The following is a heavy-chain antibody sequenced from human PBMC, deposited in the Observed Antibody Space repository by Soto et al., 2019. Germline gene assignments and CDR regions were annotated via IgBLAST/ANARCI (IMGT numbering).Heavy chain of an antibody. CDR1: GYTLTELS. Sequence: ASVKVSCKVSGYTLTELSMHWVRQAPGKGLEWMGGFDPEDGETIYAQKFQGRVTMTEDTSTDTAYMELSSLRSEDTAVYYCATDGGGWTSFDYWGQGTLVTVSS. V-gene: IGHV1-24*01. CDR2: FDPEDGET. J-gene: IGHJ4*02. CDR3: ATDGGGWTSFDY. D-gene: IGHD2-15*01.